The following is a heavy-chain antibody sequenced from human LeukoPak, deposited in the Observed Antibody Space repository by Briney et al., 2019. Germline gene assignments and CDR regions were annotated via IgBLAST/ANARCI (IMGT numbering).Heavy chain of an antibody. J-gene: IGHJ3*02. Sequence: PGGSLRLSCAASGFTFSYNAMAWVRQAPGKGLEWVSGILGSGGSTYYADAVKGRFTISRDNSKNTLYLQMNTLRAEDTAVYYCAKVMRGAFDIWGQGTMVTVSS. CDR2: ILGSGGST. CDR1: GFTFSYNA. V-gene: IGHV3-23*01. CDR3: AKVMRGAFDI.